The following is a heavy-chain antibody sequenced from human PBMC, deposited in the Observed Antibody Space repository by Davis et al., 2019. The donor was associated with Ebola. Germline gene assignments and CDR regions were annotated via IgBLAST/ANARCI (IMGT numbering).Heavy chain of an antibody. J-gene: IGHJ2*01. Sequence: PGGSLRLSCAASGFTFSRNGMHWVRQAPGKGLEWVAVISYDGSNKYYADSVKGRFTISRDNSKNTLYLQMNSLRAEDTAVYYCARGAVGGNWGWYFDLWGRGTLVTVSS. CDR3: ARGAVGGNWGWYFDL. V-gene: IGHV3-30*03. CDR1: GFTFSRNG. CDR2: ISYDGSNK. D-gene: IGHD6-19*01.